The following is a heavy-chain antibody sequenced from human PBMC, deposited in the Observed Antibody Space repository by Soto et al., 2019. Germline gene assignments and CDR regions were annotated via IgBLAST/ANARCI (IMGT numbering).Heavy chain of an antibody. V-gene: IGHV4-31*03. Sequence: KASETLSLTCTVSGGSISSGGYYWSWIRQHPGKGLEWIGYIYYSGSTYYNPSLKSRVTISVDTSKNQFSLKLSSVTAADTAVYYCARVWGDYGFDPWGQGTLVTVSS. CDR1: GGSISSGGYY. D-gene: IGHD3-10*01. CDR2: IYYSGST. CDR3: ARVWGDYGFDP. J-gene: IGHJ5*02.